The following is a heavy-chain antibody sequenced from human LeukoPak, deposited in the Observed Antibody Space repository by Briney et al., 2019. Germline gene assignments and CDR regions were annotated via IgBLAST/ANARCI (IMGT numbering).Heavy chain of an antibody. V-gene: IGHV4-59*01. CDR2: IYYSGST. CDR1: GGSISSYY. D-gene: IGHD2-2*01. CDR3: ASATKGYCSSTSCYLNGRDYYYGMDV. Sequence: SETLSLTCTVSGGSISSYYWSWIRQPPGKGLEWLGYIYYSGSTNYNPSLKSRVTISVDTSKNQFSLKLSSVTAADTAVYYCASATKGYCSSTSCYLNGRDYYYGMDVWGQGTTVTVSS. J-gene: IGHJ6*02.